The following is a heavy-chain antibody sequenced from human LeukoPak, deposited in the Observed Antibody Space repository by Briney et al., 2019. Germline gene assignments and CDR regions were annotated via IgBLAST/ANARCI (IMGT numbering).Heavy chain of an antibody. V-gene: IGHV1-2*02. CDR3: ARGYCSGGSCLGYFDY. D-gene: IGHD2-15*01. CDR2: INPNSGGT. Sequence: ASVKVSCKASGYTFTGYYIHWVRQAPGQGLEWMGWINPNSGGTNYAQKFQGRVTMTRDTSISTAYMELSRLRSDDTAVYYCARGYCSGGSCLGYFDYWGQGTLVTVSS. J-gene: IGHJ4*02. CDR1: GYTFTGYY.